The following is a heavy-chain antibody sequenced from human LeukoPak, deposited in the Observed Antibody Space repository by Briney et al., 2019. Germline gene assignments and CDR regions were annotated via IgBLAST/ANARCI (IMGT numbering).Heavy chain of an antibody. CDR2: IYTNGST. D-gene: IGHD3-10*01. J-gene: IGHJ5*02. Sequence: PSETLSLTCTVSGGSISSGSYYWSWIRQPAGKGLEWIGRIYTNGSTNYNPSLKSRVTISVDTSKNQFSLKLSSVTAADTAVYYCARDYYGSGSYYSGKNWFDPWGQGTLVTVSS. V-gene: IGHV4-61*02. CDR3: ARDYYGSGSYYSGKNWFDP. CDR1: GGSISSGSYY.